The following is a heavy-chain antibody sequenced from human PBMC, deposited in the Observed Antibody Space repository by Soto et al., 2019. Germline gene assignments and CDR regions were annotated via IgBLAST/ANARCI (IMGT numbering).Heavy chain of an antibody. CDR3: ARDRDGYNFLDY. J-gene: IGHJ4*02. CDR1: GGSISSYY. V-gene: IGHV4-59*01. Sequence: SETLSLTCTVSGGSISSYYWSWIRQPPGKGLEWIGYIYYSGSTNYNPSLKSRVTISVDTSKNQFSLKLSSVTAADTAVYYCARDRDGYNFLDYWGQGTLVTVSS. CDR2: IYYSGST. D-gene: IGHD5-12*01.